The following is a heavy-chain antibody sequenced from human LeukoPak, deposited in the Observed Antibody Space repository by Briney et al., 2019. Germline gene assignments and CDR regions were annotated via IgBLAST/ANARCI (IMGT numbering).Heavy chain of an antibody. V-gene: IGHV1-69*13. CDR3: AREISVGRWFDP. J-gene: IGHJ5*02. CDR1: GGTFSSYA. Sequence: ASVKVSCKASGGTFSSYAISWVRQAPGQGLEWMGGIIPIFGTANYAQKFQGRVTITADESTSTAYMELSSLRSEDMAVYYCAREISVGRWFDPWGQGTLVTVSS. D-gene: IGHD1-26*01. CDR2: IIPIFGTA.